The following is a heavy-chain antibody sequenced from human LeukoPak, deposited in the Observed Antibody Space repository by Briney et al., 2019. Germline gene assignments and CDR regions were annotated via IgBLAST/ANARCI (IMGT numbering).Heavy chain of an antibody. CDR3: AREGGYDYEDYFDY. CDR2: IWYDGSNK. J-gene: IGHJ4*02. D-gene: IGHD5-12*01. V-gene: IGHV3-33*01. Sequence: GGSLRLSCAASGFTFSSYGTHWVRQAPGKGLEWVAVIWYDGSNKYYADSVKGRFTISRDNSKNTLYLQMNSLRAEDTAVYYCAREGGYDYEDYFDYWGQGTLVTVTS. CDR1: GFTFSSYG.